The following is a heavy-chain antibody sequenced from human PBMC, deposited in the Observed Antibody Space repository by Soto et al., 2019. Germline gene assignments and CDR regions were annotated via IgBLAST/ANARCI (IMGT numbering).Heavy chain of an antibody. J-gene: IGHJ4*02. CDR2: IKSKRDGGTT. CDR1: GFMFSSAW. D-gene: IGHD1-1*01. CDR3: VEGWNDF. Sequence: HLVESGGDLVKPGGSLRLSCAASGFMFSSAWMSWVRQAPGKGLEWVGRIKSKRDGGTTDYAPPVKGRFVISRDDSKNTLYLQMNSLKTDDTAMYYCVEGWNDFWGQGTLVAVSS. V-gene: IGHV3-15*01.